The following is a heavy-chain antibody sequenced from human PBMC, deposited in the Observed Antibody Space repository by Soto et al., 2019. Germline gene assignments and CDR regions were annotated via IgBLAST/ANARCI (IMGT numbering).Heavy chain of an antibody. CDR3: ATPPDSSGYFAY. J-gene: IGHJ4*02. CDR2: ISTYNGNT. Sequence: QVQLMQSGPEVKKPGASVKVSCKASGYTFSNYDITWVRQATGQGLEWMGWISTYNGNTDYAQKLQGRVTMTTDTSTSTAYMELRSLRSDATAVYYCATPPDSSGYFAYWGQGNLVTVSS. V-gene: IGHV1-18*04. D-gene: IGHD2-15*01. CDR1: GYTFSNYD.